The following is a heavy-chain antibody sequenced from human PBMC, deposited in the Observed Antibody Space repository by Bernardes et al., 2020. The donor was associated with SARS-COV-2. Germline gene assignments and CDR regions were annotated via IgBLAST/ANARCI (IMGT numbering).Heavy chain of an antibody. V-gene: IGHV4-59*01. Sequence: SEPLSLTCTVSGGSISSYYWSWIRQPPGKGLEWIGYIYYSGSTNYNPSLKSRVTISVDTSKNQFSLKLSSVTAADTAVYYCARGEYKYYYGMDVWGQGTTVTVSS. CDR2: IYYSGST. D-gene: IGHD1-1*01. J-gene: IGHJ6*02. CDR1: GGSISSYY. CDR3: ARGEYKYYYGMDV.